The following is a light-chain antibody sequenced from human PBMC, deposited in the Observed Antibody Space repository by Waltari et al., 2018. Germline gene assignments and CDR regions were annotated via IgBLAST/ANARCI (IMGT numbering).Light chain of an antibody. Sequence: SSEPTQPPSVSVSPGQTASLTCSGATLGSKSASWFQHKPGQSPPLVIYQDIYRPSGIPERFSGSKSGNTATLAVSGTQAMDDADYYCQALGSNRWVFGGGTKLTVL. CDR1: TLGSKS. CDR3: QALGSNRWV. CDR2: QDI. V-gene: IGLV3-1*01. J-gene: IGLJ3*02.